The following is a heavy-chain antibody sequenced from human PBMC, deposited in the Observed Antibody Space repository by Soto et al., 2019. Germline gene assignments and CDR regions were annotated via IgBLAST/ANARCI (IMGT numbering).Heavy chain of an antibody. CDR1: GYTFTSYG. J-gene: IGHJ5*02. CDR2: ISAYNGNT. V-gene: IGHV1-18*01. Sequence: ASVKVSCKASGYTFTSYGISWVRQAPGQGLEWMGWISAYNGNTNYAQKLQGRVTMTTDTSTSTAYMELRSLRSDDTAVYYCARDGTPPLLRLRGIDPWGQGTLVTVSS. D-gene: IGHD3-3*01. CDR3: ARDGTPPLLRLRGIDP.